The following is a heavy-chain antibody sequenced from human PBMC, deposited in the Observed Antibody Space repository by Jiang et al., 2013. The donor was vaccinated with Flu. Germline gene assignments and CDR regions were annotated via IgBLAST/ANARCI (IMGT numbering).Heavy chain of an antibody. J-gene: IGHJ5*01. V-gene: IGHV4-59*08. Sequence: GLEWIGXSYYNWKXQLQSSLKSRVTISIDMSRNHFSLKLSSVTAADTAVYFCARRKMFSSGFDSWGQGTLVTVSS. D-gene: IGHD6-19*01. CDR2: SYYNWKX. CDR3: ARRKMFSSGFDS.